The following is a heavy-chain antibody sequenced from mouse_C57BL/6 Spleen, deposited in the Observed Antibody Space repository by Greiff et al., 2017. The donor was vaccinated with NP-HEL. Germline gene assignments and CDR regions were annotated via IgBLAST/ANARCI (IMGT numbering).Heavy chain of an antibody. CDR1: GYTFTDYN. V-gene: IGHV1-22*01. CDR2: INPNNGGT. J-gene: IGHJ1*03. Sequence: VQLQQSGPELVKPGASVKMSCKASGYTFTDYNMHWVKQSHGKSLEWIGYINPNNGGTSYNQKFKGKATLTVNKSSSTAYMELRSLTSEASAVYYCAVITTVVAPWYFDVWGTGTTVTVSS. CDR3: AVITTVVAPWYFDV. D-gene: IGHD1-1*01.